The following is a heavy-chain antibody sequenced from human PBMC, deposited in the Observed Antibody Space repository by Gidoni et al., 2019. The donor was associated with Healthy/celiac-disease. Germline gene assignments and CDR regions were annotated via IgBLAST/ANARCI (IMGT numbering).Heavy chain of an antibody. V-gene: IGHV3-23*04. CDR1: GFTFSSYA. J-gene: IGHJ4*02. CDR2: ISVSGGST. D-gene: IGHD3-22*01. Sequence: EVQLVESGGGLVQHGGSRRLSWAASGFTFSSYAMRWVRQAPGKGLELFSAISVSGGSTYYADSLKGRFTISRDNSKNTLYLQMNSLRAEDTAVYYCAKDVGSNYYDSSGAFDYWGQGTLVTVSS. CDR3: AKDVGSNYYDSSGAFDY.